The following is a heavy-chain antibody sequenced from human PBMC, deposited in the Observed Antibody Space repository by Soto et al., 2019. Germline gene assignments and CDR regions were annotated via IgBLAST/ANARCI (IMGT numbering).Heavy chain of an antibody. CDR2: IIPIFGTA. CDR1: GGTFSSYA. CDR3: ATSRGAVIAATPGY. V-gene: IGHV1-69*01. J-gene: IGHJ4*02. Sequence: QVQLVQSGAEVKKPGSSVKVSCKASGGTFSSYAISWVRQAPRQGLEWMGGIIPIFGTANYAQIFQGRITITADESTGTAYMELSSLRSEDTAVYYCATSRGAVIAATPGYWGQGTLVTVSS. D-gene: IGHD2-15*01.